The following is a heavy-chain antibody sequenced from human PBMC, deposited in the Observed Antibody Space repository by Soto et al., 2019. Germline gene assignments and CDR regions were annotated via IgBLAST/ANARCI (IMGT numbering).Heavy chain of an antibody. D-gene: IGHD3-22*01. Sequence: QVQLVESGGGVVQPGRSLRLSCAASGFTFSSYGMHWVRQAPGKGLEWVAVIWYDGSDKYYADSVKGRFTISRDNSKNTLYLQMNSLRAEDTAVYYCARDKWVYVSSGYYSDYWCQGTLLTVSS. CDR3: ARDKWVYVSSGYYSDY. J-gene: IGHJ4*02. CDR1: GFTFSSYG. V-gene: IGHV3-33*01. CDR2: IWYDGSDK.